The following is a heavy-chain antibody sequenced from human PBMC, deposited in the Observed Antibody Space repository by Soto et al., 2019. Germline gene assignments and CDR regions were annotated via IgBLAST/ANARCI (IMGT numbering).Heavy chain of an antibody. Sequence: EVQLLESGGGLVKPGGSLRLSCEASGFTFSSYALSWVRQTPGKGLEWVASISGKGGSTYFADSVKGRFTISRDNSKNTLFLEMNSLRDEDTAVYYCAKAEIELWFSYFDHWGQGTLDTVSS. V-gene: IGHV3-23*01. CDR1: GFTFSSYA. CDR3: AKAEIELWFSYFDH. J-gene: IGHJ4*02. CDR2: ISGKGGST. D-gene: IGHD5-18*01.